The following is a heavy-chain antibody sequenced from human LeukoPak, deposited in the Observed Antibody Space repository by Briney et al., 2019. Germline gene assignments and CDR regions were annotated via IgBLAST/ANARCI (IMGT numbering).Heavy chain of an antibody. V-gene: IGHV3-30-3*01. CDR2: ISYDGSNK. J-gene: IGHJ4*02. CDR3: ARGGYCSSTSCYTRPYDY. D-gene: IGHD2-2*02. Sequence: GRSLRLSCAASGFTFSTYAMHWVRQAPGKGLEWVAFISYDGSNKYYADSVKGRFTISRDNSKNTLYLQMNSLRAEDTAVYYCARGGYCSSTSCYTRPYDYWGQGTLVTVSS. CDR1: GFTFSTYA.